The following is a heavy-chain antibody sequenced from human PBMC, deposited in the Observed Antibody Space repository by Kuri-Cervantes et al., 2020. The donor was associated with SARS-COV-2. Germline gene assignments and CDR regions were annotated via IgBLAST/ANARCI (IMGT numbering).Heavy chain of an antibody. CDR2: INPNSGGT. V-gene: IGHV1-2*02. CDR1: GYTFTGYY. Sequence: ASVKVSCKASGYTFTGYYMHWVRQAPGQGLEWMGWINPNSGGTNYAQKFQGRVTMTRDTSISTAYMELSRLRSDDTAVYYCARDKLERDGDRRYYYYYGMDVWDQGTTVTVSS. D-gene: IGHD1-1*01. CDR3: ARDKLERDGDRRYYYYYGMDV. J-gene: IGHJ6*02.